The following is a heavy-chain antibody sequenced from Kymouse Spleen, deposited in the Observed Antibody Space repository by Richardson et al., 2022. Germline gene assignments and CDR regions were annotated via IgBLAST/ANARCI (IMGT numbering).Heavy chain of an antibody. CDR2: IYYSGST. J-gene: IGHJ6*02. Sequence: QVQLQESGPGLVKPSETLSLTCTVSGGSVSSGSYYWSWIRQPPGKGLEWIGYIYYSGSTNYNPSLKSRVTISVDTSKNQFSLKLSSVTAADTAVYYCARDQGCSSTSCYYYYYYGMDVWGQGTTVTVSS. CDR3: ARDQGCSSTSCYYYYYYGMDV. V-gene: IGHV4-61*01. CDR1: GGSVSSGSYY. D-gene: IGHD2-2*02.